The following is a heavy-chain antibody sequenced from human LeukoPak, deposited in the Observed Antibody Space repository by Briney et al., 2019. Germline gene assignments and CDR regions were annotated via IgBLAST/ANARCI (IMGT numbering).Heavy chain of an antibody. V-gene: IGHV3-23*01. Sequence: GGSLRLSCAASGFTFTSYAMSWVRQAPGKGLEWVSAISGSGGSTYYADSVKGRFTISRDNSKNTLFLQMNSLRAEDTAVYYCAIRPWDYDSSGFYDYWGQGTLVTVSS. CDR3: AIRPWDYDSSGFYDY. J-gene: IGHJ4*02. D-gene: IGHD3-22*01. CDR2: ISGSGGST. CDR1: GFTFTSYA.